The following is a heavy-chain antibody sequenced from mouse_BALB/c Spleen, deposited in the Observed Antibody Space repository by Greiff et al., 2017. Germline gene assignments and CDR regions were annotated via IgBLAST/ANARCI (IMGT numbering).Heavy chain of an antibody. V-gene: IGHV8-12*01. D-gene: IGHD2-2*01. Sequence: QVTLKESGPGILQPSQTLSLTCSFSGFSLSTSGMGVSWIRQPSGKGLEWLAHIYWDDDKRYNPSLKSRLTISKDTSSNQVFLKITSVDTADTATYYCARRDGYGPFDYWGQGTTLTVSS. CDR2: IYWDDDK. J-gene: IGHJ2*01. CDR1: GFSLSTSGMG. CDR3: ARRDGYGPFDY.